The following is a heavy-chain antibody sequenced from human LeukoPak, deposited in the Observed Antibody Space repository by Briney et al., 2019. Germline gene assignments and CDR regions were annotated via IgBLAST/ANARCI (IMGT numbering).Heavy chain of an antibody. V-gene: IGHV3-23*01. CDR1: GFTFSSYA. D-gene: IGHD3-10*01. J-gene: IGHJ4*02. Sequence: GSLRLSCVASGFTFSSYAMSWVRQAPGKGLEWVSVISGSGGSTYYAGSVKGRFTISRDNSKNTLYLQMNSLRAEDTAVYYCAKDLAVWFGELFPIGYWGQGTLVTVSS. CDR3: AKDLAVWFGELFPIGY. CDR2: ISGSGGST.